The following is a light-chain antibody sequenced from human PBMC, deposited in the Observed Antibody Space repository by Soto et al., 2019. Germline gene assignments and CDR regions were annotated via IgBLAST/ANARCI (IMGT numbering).Light chain of an antibody. V-gene: IGKV3D-20*02. CDR3: QQRSDWIT. J-gene: IGKJ5*01. CDR2: GAS. Sequence: EIVLTQSPATLSLSPGARAPLSCRASQSVSSSYLAWSQQKPGQAPRLLIYGASTRAAGIPDRFSGSGSGTDFTLTITRLEPEDSAVYFCQQRSDWITFGQGTRLEIK. CDR1: QSVSSSY.